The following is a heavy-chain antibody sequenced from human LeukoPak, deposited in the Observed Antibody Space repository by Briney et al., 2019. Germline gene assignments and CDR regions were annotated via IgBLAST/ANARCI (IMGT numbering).Heavy chain of an antibody. D-gene: IGHD3-10*01. CDR1: GFTLSSYA. CDR3: AKDLYGSEDS. V-gene: IGHV3-23*01. CDR2: FSASGDTT. J-gene: IGHJ4*02. Sequence: GGSLRLSCAASGFTLSSYAISWVRQAPGKGLEWVSTFSASGDTTYYADSVKGRFAVSRDNPKNTLYLQMNSLRAEDTAVYYCAKDLYGSEDSWGQGTLVTVSS.